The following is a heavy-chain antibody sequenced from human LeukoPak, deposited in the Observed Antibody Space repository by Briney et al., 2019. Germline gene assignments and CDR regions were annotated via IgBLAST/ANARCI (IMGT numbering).Heavy chain of an antibody. D-gene: IGHD4-17*01. J-gene: IGHJ4*02. CDR1: GGSISSGDYY. CDR2: IYYSGST. V-gene: IGHV4-30-4*01. CDR3: ARLPRHYGDYYFDY. Sequence: PSQTLSLTCTVSGGSISSGDYYWSWIRQPPGKGLEWVGYIYYSGSTYYNPSLKSRVTISVDTSKNQFSLKLSSVTAADTAVYYCARLPRHYGDYYFDYWGREPWSPSPQ.